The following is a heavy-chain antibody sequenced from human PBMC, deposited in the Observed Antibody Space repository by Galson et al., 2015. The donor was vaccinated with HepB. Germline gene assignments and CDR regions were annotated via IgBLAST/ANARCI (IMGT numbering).Heavy chain of an antibody. Sequence: SVKVSCKASGGTFSSYTISWVRQAPGQGLEWMGRIIPILGIANYAQKFQGRVTITADKSTSTAYMELSSLRSEDTAVYYCAGEVGATTPYYYYGMDVWGQGTTVTVSS. CDR3: AGEVGATTPYYYYGMDV. V-gene: IGHV1-69*02. CDR2: IIPILGIA. D-gene: IGHD1-26*01. CDR1: GGTFSSYT. J-gene: IGHJ6*02.